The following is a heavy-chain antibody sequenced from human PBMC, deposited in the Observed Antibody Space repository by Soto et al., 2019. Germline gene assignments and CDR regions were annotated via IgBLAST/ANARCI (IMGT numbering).Heavy chain of an antibody. D-gene: IGHD2-15*01. CDR2: VSIGGST. Sequence: DVQLLESGGGLVQPAGSLRLSCAASGFTFSSYAMGWVRQGPGKGLEWVAVVSIGGSTHYADSVRGRFTISRDNSKNMLSLQMNSLTDEDTAVYFCAKRRGAGGQFDYWGQGALVTVSS. V-gene: IGHV3-23*01. J-gene: IGHJ4*02. CDR1: GFTFSSYA. CDR3: AKRRGAGGQFDY.